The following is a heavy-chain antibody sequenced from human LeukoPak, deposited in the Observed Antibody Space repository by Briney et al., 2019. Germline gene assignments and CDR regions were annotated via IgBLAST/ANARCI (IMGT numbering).Heavy chain of an antibody. D-gene: IGHD6-13*01. J-gene: IGHJ3*02. CDR2: IYPGDSDT. CDR3: ARRGSSSGDAYDAFDI. V-gene: IGHV5-51*01. Sequence: GESLQISCKGSGYRFTSYWIAWVRQLPGKGLEWMGIIYPGDSDTRYSPSFQGQVTISADKSISTAYLQWSSLKASDTAIYYCARRGSSSGDAYDAFDIWGQGTMVTVSS. CDR1: GYRFTSYW.